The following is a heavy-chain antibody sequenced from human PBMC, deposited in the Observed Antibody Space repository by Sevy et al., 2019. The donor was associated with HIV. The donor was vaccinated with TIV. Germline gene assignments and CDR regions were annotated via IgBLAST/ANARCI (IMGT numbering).Heavy chain of an antibody. Sequence: QLGGSLRLSCAASGFTFSSYAMHWVRQAPGKGLEWVAVISYDGSNKYYADSVKGRFTISRDNSKNTLYLQMNSLRAEDTAVYYCARVYTGSKLGLRWLYYYYGMDVWGQGTTVTVSS. CDR1: GFTFSSYA. CDR3: ARVYTGSKLGLRWLYYYYGMDV. CDR2: ISYDGSNK. D-gene: IGHD4-17*01. J-gene: IGHJ6*02. V-gene: IGHV3-30*04.